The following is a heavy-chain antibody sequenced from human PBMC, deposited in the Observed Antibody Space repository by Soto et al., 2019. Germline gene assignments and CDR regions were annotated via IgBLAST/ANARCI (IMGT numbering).Heavy chain of an antibody. D-gene: IGHD3-22*01. CDR3: ARGEGYYYDSSGYFGY. Sequence: EVQLVESGGGLVKPGGSLRLSCAASGFTFSSYSMNWVRQAPGKGLEWVSSISSSSSYIYYADSVKGRFTISRDNAKNSLYLQMNSLRAEDTAVYYCARGEGYYYDSSGYFGYWGQGTLVTVSS. CDR2: ISSSSSYI. J-gene: IGHJ4*02. CDR1: GFTFSSYS. V-gene: IGHV3-21*01.